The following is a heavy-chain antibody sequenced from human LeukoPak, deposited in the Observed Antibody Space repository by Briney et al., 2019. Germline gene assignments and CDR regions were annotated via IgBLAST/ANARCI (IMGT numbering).Heavy chain of an antibody. V-gene: IGHV4-30-2*01. CDR2: IYHSGST. CDR1: GGSISSGGYY. J-gene: IGHJ4*02. D-gene: IGHD3-9*01. Sequence: PSETLSLTCTVSGGSISSGGYYWSWIPQPPGKGLEWIGYIYHSGSTYYNPSLKSRVTISVDRSKNQFSLKLSSVTAADTAVYYCARFEGYDFLTGYAYYFDYWGQGTLVIVSS. CDR3: ARFEGYDFLTGYAYYFDY.